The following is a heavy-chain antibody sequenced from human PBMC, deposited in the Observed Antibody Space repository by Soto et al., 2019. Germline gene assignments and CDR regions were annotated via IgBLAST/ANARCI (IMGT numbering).Heavy chain of an antibody. V-gene: IGHV3-30*18. D-gene: IGHD3-3*01. CDR2: ISHDGGTK. CDR3: AKRITISGYGDYYYYGMDA. CDR1: GFTFKNYG. Sequence: VPLVESGGGVVQPGRSLRLSCAASGFTFKNYGMHWVRQAPGKGLEWVAVISHDGGTKHYADSVKGRFTIFRDDSKNTVSLQMTSLRPDDTAVYYCAKRITISGYGDYYYYGMDACGQWTTVIVSS. J-gene: IGHJ6*02.